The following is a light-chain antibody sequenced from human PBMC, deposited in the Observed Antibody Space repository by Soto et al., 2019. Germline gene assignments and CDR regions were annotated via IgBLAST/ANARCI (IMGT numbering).Light chain of an antibody. CDR1: SSDIGHSDY. CDR2: HVT. CDR3: CSLTTSHTYV. Sequence: QSALTQPASVSGSPGQSITVSCTGTSSDIGHSDYVSWYQQHPGKAPKLMVYHVTYRPSGVSNRYSGSKSGNSASLTISGLQADDEADYYCCSLTTSHTYVFGGGAKLTVL. V-gene: IGLV2-14*03. J-gene: IGLJ1*01.